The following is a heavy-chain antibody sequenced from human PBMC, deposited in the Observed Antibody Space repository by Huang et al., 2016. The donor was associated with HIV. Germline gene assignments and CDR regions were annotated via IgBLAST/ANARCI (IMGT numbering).Heavy chain of an antibody. CDR1: GGSISSGAYS. V-gene: IGHV4-30-2*01. Sequence: QLHLQESGSGLVKPSQTLSLTCAVSGGSISSGAYSWSWIRQPPGKGLEWIGGVVQSGSTYYNPSLKSRVTISVDRSKNNFSLKLNSVAAADTAVYYCASQAVDYDYVWGSYRDYWGQGTLVTVSS. CDR3: ASQAVDYDYVWGSYRDY. J-gene: IGHJ4*02. CDR2: VVQSGST. D-gene: IGHD3-16*02.